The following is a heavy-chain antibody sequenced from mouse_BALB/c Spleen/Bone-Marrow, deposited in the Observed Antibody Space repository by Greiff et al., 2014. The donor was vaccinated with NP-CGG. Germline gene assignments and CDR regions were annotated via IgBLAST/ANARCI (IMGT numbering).Heavy chain of an antibody. J-gene: IGHJ4*01. Sequence: EVKLQESGGGLVQPKGSLKLSCAASGFTFNTYAMNWVRQAPGKGLEWVARIRSKSNNYATYYADSVKDRFTISRDDSQSMLYLQMNNLKTEDTAMYCCVRHDGYYAMDYWGQGTSVTVSS. CDR1: GFTFNTYA. V-gene: IGHV10-1*02. D-gene: IGHD2-3*01. CDR2: IRSKSNNYAT. CDR3: VRHDGYYAMDY.